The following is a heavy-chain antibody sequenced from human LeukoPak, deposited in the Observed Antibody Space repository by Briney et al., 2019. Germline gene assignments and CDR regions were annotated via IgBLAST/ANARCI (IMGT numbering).Heavy chain of an antibody. D-gene: IGHD6-13*01. J-gene: IGHJ4*02. Sequence: PGGSLRLSCAASGFTFSSYAMHWVRQAPGKGLEWVAVISYDGSNKYYADSVKGRFTISRDNSKNTLYLQMNSLRAEDTAVYHCARRGMAAAGQFYFDNWGQGTLVTVSS. CDR3: ARRGMAAAGQFYFDN. CDR2: ISYDGSNK. V-gene: IGHV3-30*04. CDR1: GFTFSSYA.